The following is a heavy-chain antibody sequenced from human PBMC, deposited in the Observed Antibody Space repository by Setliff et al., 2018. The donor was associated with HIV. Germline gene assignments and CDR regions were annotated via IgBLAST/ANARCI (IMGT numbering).Heavy chain of an antibody. V-gene: IGHV4-39*01. J-gene: IGHJ4*02. D-gene: IGHD1-26*01. CDR2: IYYSGST. CDR1: GGSISSSSYY. CDR3: ARRSGSYHYYFDF. Sequence: PSETLSLTCTVSGGSISSSSYYWGWIRQPPGKGLEWIGSIYYSGSTYYNPSLKSRVTISVDTSKNQFSLKLSSVTAADTAVYYCARRSGSYHYYFDFWGQGTLVTVSS.